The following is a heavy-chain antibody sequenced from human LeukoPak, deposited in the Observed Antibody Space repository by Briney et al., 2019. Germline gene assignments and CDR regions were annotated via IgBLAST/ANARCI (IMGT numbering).Heavy chain of an antibody. V-gene: IGHV3-21*01. D-gene: IGHD3-22*01. CDR1: GFTFSSYS. CDR2: ISSSSSYI. Sequence: GGSLRLACAASGFTFSSYSMNWVRQAPGKGLEWVSSISSSSSYINYADSVKGRFTISRDNAKNSLYLQMNSLRAEDTAVYYCARAYTMIVDYWGQGTLVTVSS. J-gene: IGHJ4*02. CDR3: ARAYTMIVDY.